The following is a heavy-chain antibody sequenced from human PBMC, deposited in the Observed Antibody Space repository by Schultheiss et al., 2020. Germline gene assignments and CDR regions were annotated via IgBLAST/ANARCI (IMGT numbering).Heavy chain of an antibody. D-gene: IGHD5-24*01. CDR2: IYYSGST. CDR1: DGSISSGGYY. J-gene: IGHJ4*02. V-gene: IGHV4-31*03. CDR3: ARDGDGYNGFDY. Sequence: SETLSLTCTVSDGSISSGGYYWSWIRQNPGKGLEWIGYIYYSGSTYYNPSLKSRLTISVDTSKNQFSLKLTSVTAADTAVYYCARDGDGYNGFDYWGQGTLVTVSS.